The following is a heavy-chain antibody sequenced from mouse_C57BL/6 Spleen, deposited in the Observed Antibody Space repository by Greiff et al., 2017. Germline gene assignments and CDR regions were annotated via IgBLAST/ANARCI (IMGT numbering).Heavy chain of an antibody. V-gene: IGHV1-82*01. Sequence: QVQLQQSGPELVKPGASVKISCKASGYAFSSSWMNWVKQRPGKGLEWIGRIYPGDGDTNYNGKFKGKATLTADKSSSTAYMQLSSLTSEDSAVYFWARFYGSSPYWYFDVWGTGTTVTVSS. CDR3: ARFYGSSPYWYFDV. D-gene: IGHD1-1*01. J-gene: IGHJ1*03. CDR1: GYAFSSSW. CDR2: IYPGDGDT.